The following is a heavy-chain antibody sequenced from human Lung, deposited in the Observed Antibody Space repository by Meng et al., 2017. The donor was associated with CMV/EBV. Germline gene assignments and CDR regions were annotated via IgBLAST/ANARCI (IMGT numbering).Heavy chain of an antibody. Sequence: GESXKISCAASGFNFRTYGMHWVRQAPGKGLQWVSFTRFDGSNQYYADSLKGRFTTSRDNAENKMSLQMNSLRVEDTAVYYCAKGTIFQWGDGIDMWGQGXMVTV. CDR2: TRFDGSNQ. CDR3: AKGTIFQWGDGIDM. V-gene: IGHV3-30*02. CDR1: GFNFRTYG. J-gene: IGHJ3*02. D-gene: IGHD3-3*01.